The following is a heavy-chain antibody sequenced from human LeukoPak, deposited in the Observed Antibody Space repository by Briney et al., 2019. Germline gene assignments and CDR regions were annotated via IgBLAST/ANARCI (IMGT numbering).Heavy chain of an antibody. Sequence: ASVKVSCKASGYTFTGYYMHWVRQAPGQGDEWMGWINPNSGGTNYAQKFQGRVTMTRDTSISTAYMELSRLRSDDTAVYYCARDAYNDFWSGYSFGSYYYYYYGMDVWGQGTTVTVSS. D-gene: IGHD3-3*01. J-gene: IGHJ6*02. CDR1: GYTFTGYY. V-gene: IGHV1-2*02. CDR3: ARDAYNDFWSGYSFGSYYYYYYGMDV. CDR2: INPNSGGT.